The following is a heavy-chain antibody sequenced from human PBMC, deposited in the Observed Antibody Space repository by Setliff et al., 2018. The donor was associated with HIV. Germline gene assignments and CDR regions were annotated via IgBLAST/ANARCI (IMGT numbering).Heavy chain of an antibody. Sequence: SETLSLTCAVYGGSFSGYYWSWIRQPPGKGLEWLGEIDHTGSTNYNLSLKSRITMSADPSKNQFSLKVRSVIAADTALYYCARGRNYGSPYFYYMDVWATGATVTVS. V-gene: IGHV4-34*01. CDR3: ARGRNYGSPYFYYMDV. CDR1: GGSFSGYY. J-gene: IGHJ6*03. CDR2: IDHTGST. D-gene: IGHD3-10*01.